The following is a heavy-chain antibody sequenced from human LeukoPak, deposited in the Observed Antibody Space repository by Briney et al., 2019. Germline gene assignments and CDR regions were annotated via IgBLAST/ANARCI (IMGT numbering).Heavy chain of an antibody. D-gene: IGHD3-16*02. Sequence: GGSLRLSCTASPFTFGDYTMSWVRQAPGKGLEWVSSISSRGDTIDYADSVKGRFTISRDNAKNSLYLQMNSLRAEDTAVYYCARSPSSFDPWGQGALVTVSS. V-gene: IGHV3-48*01. CDR2: ISSRGDTI. J-gene: IGHJ5*02. CDR3: ARSPSSFDP. CDR1: PFTFGDYT.